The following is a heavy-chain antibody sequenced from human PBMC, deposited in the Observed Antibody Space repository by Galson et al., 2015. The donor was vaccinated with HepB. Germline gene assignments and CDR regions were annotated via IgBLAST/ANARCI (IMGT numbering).Heavy chain of an antibody. J-gene: IGHJ1*01. CDR2: IDWEDDK. CDR1: GFSLSTSGMC. V-gene: IGHV2-70*01. Sequence: PALVKPTQTLTLTCTFSGFSLSTSGMCVSWIRQPPGKALEWLALIDWEDDKHYSTSLKRRLTISKDTSKNQVVLTMTNMDPADTATYYCARIQHYYNRNGYAPAPEYFQYWGPGTLVTVSP. CDR3: ARIQHYYNRNGYAPAPEYFQY. D-gene: IGHD3-10*01.